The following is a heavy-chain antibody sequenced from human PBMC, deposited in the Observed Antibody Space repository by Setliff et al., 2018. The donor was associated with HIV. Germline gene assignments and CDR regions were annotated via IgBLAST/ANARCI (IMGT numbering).Heavy chain of an antibody. CDR2: IIPIIGIT. CDR1: GGTFSSYA. CDR3: AKDRGRGNWLDP. J-gene: IGHJ5*02. V-gene: IGHV1-69*10. Sequence: GASVKVSCKASGGTFSSYAISWVRQAPGQGLEWMGGIIPIIGITNQAQKFQGRVTITADKSTNTAYMELSSLRSEDTAVYYWAKDRGRGNWLDPWGQGTLVTVSS. D-gene: IGHD3-16*01.